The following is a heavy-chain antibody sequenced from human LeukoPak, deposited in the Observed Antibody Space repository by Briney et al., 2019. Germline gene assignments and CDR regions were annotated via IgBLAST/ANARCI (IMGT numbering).Heavy chain of an antibody. D-gene: IGHD2-2*01. Sequence: GGSLRLSCAASGFTFDDYTMHWVRQAPGKGLEWVSLISWDGGSTYYADSVKGRFTISRDNSKNSLYLQMNSLRTEDTAVYYCATHGRLGYCSSTSGGCWFDPWGQGTLVTVSS. V-gene: IGHV3-43*01. CDR3: ATHGRLGYCSSTSGGCWFDP. CDR2: ISWDGGST. J-gene: IGHJ5*02. CDR1: GFTFDDYT.